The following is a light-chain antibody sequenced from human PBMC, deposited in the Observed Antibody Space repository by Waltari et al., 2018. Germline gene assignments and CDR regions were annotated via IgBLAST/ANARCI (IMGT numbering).Light chain of an antibody. V-gene: IGKV4-1*01. CDR2: WAS. CDR3: QQYYTTPIT. J-gene: IGKJ5*01. CDR1: QRVLYRSNNQNY. Sequence: DIVMTQSPDSLAVSLGERATINCKSGQRVLYRSNNQNYLSWYQQRPGQPPKLLIYWASTRASGVPDRFSGSGSGTDFTLTISNLQTEDVAGYYCQQYYTTPITFGQGTRLDIK.